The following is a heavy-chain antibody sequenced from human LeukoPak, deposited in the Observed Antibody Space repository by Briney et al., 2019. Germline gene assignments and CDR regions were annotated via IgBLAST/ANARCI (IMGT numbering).Heavy chain of an antibody. CDR2: ISYDGSNR. D-gene: IGHD1-1*01. CDR3: ARDKVDDNFDY. J-gene: IGHJ4*02. CDR1: GFTFSSYA. V-gene: IGHV3-30*04. Sequence: PGRSLRLSCAASGFTFSSYAMHWVRQAPGKGLEWVAVISYDGSNRYYADSVKGRFTISRDNSKNTLYLQMNSLRAEDTAVYYCARDKVDDNFDYWGQGTLVTVSS.